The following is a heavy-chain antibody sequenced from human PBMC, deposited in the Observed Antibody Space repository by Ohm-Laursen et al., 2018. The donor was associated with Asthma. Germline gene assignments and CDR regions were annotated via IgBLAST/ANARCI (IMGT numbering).Heavy chain of an antibody. V-gene: IGHV3-48*02. J-gene: IGHJ4*02. CDR2: ISTTSSSI. D-gene: IGHD3-16*02. CDR3: ASNLHYDYVWGSYRFDY. CDR1: GFTFSHYN. Sequence: SLRLSCSASGFTFSHYNMIWVRQAPGKGLEWVSYISTTSSSIYYADSVKGQFTISRDNAKNSLYLHMNSLRDEDTAVYYCASNLHYDYVWGSYRFDYWGQGTLVTVSS.